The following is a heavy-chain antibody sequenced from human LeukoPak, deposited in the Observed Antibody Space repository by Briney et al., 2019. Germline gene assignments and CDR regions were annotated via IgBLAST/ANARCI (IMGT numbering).Heavy chain of an antibody. Sequence: ASVKVSCKASGGTFSSYAISWVRQAPGQGLEWMGGIIPTFGTANYAQKFQGRVTITTDESTSTAYMELSSLRSEDTAVYYCARGLNRNAFDIWGQGTMVTVSS. CDR1: GGTFSSYA. D-gene: IGHD1-14*01. CDR2: IIPTFGTA. CDR3: ARGLNRNAFDI. J-gene: IGHJ3*02. V-gene: IGHV1-69*05.